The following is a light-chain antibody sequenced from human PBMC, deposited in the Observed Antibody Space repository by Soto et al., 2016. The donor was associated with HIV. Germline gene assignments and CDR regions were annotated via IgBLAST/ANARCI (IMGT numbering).Light chain of an antibody. Sequence: SYELTQPLSVSVYPGQTASITCSGANLGDKYACWYQHKPGQSPVLVIFQDNRRPSGIPERFSGANSGNTATLTISGTQPMDEADYFCQAWDSNTAVFGTGTKVTVL. CDR3: QAWDSNTAV. CDR2: QDN. CDR1: NLGDKY. J-gene: IGLJ1*01. V-gene: IGLV3-1*01.